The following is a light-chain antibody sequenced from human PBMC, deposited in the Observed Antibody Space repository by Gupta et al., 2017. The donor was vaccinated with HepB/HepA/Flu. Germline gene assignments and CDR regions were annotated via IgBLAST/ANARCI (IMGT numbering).Light chain of an antibody. V-gene: IGKV3-20*01. Sequence: EIVLTQSPGTLSLSPGERATLPCRASQSFTSAYLAWYQQKPGQAPRLLIYGASRRATGIPNRFSGSESGTDFTLTISRLEPEDFAVYYCQHYDYSIPLSFGGGTKVEMK. CDR2: GAS. CDR3: QHYDYSIPLS. J-gene: IGKJ4*01. CDR1: QSFTSAY.